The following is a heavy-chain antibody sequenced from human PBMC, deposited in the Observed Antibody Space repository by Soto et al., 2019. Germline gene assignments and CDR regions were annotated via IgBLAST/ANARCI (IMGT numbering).Heavy chain of an antibody. D-gene: IGHD5-18*01. J-gene: IGHJ6*02. CDR3: ARSELWSPSNYYYYYGMDV. CDR2: IYHSGST. V-gene: IGHV4-31*03. CDR1: GGSISSGGYY. Sequence: SETLSLACTVSGGSISSGGYYWSWIRQHPGKGLEWIGYIYHSGSTYYNPSLKSRVTISVDTSKNQFSLKLSSVTAADTAVYYCARSELWSPSNYYYYYGMDVWGQGTTVTVSS.